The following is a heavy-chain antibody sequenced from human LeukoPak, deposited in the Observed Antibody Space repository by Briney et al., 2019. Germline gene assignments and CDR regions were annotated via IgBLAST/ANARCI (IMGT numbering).Heavy chain of an antibody. J-gene: IGHJ5*02. D-gene: IGHD2-2*01. CDR3: ARGVSTSCYGLYRSGDWFDP. CDR1: GFTFSSYE. CDR2: ISSSGSTI. V-gene: IGHV3-48*03. Sequence: GGSLRLSCAASGFTFSSYEMNWVRQAPGKGLEWVSYISSSGSTIYYADSVKGRFTISRENAKNSLYLQMNSLRAGDTAVYYCARGVSTSCYGLYRSGDWFDPWGQGTLVTVSS.